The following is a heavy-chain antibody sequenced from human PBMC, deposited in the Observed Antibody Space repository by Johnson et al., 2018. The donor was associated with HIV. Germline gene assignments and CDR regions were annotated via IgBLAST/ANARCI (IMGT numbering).Heavy chain of an antibody. D-gene: IGHD6-13*01. CDR1: GFTFSSYA. Sequence: EKLVESGGGLVHPGGSLRLSCAGSGFTFSSYAMHWVRQAPGKGLEWVGRIKSKTDGGTTDYAAPVKGRFTISRDDSKNTLYLQMNSLKTEDTAVYYCTTAASSSWYGEDAFDIWGQGTMVTVSS. V-gene: IGHV3-15*01. CDR3: TTAASSSWYGEDAFDI. J-gene: IGHJ3*02. CDR2: IKSKTDGGTT.